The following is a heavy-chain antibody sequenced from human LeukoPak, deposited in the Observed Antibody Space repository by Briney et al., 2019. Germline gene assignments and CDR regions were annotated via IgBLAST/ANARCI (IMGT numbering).Heavy chain of an antibody. CDR1: GFTFSSYA. D-gene: IGHD3-22*01. CDR2: ISGSGGST. Sequence: PGGSLRLSCAASGFTFSSYAMSWVRQAPGKGLEWVSAISGSGGSTYYADSVKGRFTISRDNSKNTLYLQMNSLRAEDTAVYYCAKDIMVENYYDSSGYYPYWGQGTLVTASS. V-gene: IGHV3-23*01. J-gene: IGHJ4*02. CDR3: AKDIMVENYYDSSGYYPY.